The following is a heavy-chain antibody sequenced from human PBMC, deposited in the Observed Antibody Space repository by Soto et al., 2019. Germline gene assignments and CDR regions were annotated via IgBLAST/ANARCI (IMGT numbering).Heavy chain of an antibody. V-gene: IGHV3-15*01. CDR3: TTGGGKGVGYYYYYYYMDV. CDR1: GFTFSNAW. D-gene: IGHD3-3*01. J-gene: IGHJ6*03. Sequence: EVQLVESGGGLVKPGGSLRLSCAASGFTFSNAWMSWVRQAPGKGLEWVGRIKSKTDGGTTDYAAPVKGRFTISRDDSKNTLYLQMNSGKTEDTAVYYCTTGGGKGVGYYYYYYYMDVWGKGTTVTVSS. CDR2: IKSKTDGGTT.